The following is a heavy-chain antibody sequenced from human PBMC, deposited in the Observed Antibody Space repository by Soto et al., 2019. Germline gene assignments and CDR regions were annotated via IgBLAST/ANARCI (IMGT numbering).Heavy chain of an antibody. CDR1: GGSFSGYY. CDR3: ARGPLGLVTYYYYYGMDV. Sequence: SETLSLTCAVYGGSFSGYYWSWIRQPPGKGLEWIGEINHSGSTNYNPSLKSRVTISVDTSKNQFSLKLSSVTAADTAVYYCARGPLGLVTYYYYYGMDVWGQATSVTVS. V-gene: IGHV4-34*01. CDR2: INHSGST. J-gene: IGHJ6*02. D-gene: IGHD5-18*01.